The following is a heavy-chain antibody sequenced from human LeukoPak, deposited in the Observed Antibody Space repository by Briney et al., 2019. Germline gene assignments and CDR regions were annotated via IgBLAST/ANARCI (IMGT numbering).Heavy chain of an antibody. Sequence: PSETLSLTCTVSGGSISSYYWSWIRQPPGKGLEWIGYIYYSGSTNYNPSLKSRVTISVDTSKNQFSLKLSSVTAADTAVYYCARVLAVAGTYYFDYWGQGTLVTVSS. CDR1: GGSISSYY. J-gene: IGHJ4*02. CDR2: IYYSGST. D-gene: IGHD6-19*01. CDR3: ARVLAVAGTYYFDY. V-gene: IGHV4-59*01.